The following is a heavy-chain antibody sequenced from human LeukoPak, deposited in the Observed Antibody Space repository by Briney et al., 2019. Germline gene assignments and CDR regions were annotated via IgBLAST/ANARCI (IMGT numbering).Heavy chain of an antibody. J-gene: IGHJ6*02. CDR2: IIPILGIA. Sequence: ASVKVSCKASGGTFSSYAISWVRQAPGQGLEWMGRIIPILGIANYAQKFQGRVTITADKSTSTAYMELSSLRSEDTAVYYCAKDDWRIQLWSPISDYGMDVWGQGTTVTVSS. V-gene: IGHV1-69*04. D-gene: IGHD5-18*01. CDR1: GGTFSSYA. CDR3: AKDDWRIQLWSPISDYGMDV.